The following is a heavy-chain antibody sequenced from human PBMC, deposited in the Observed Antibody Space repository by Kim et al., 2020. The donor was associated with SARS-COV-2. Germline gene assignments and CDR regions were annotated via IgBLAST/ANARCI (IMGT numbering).Heavy chain of an antibody. CDR1: GFTFSSYS. J-gene: IGHJ4*02. CDR3: ARDLGFCGGDCYSGYY. CDR2: ISSSSSYI. D-gene: IGHD2-21*02. Sequence: GGSLRLSCAASGFTFSSYSMNWVRQAPGKGLEWVSSISSSSSYIYYADSVKGRFTISRDNAKNSLYLQMNSLRAEDTAVYYCARDLGFCGGDCYSGYYWGQGTLVTVSS. V-gene: IGHV3-21*01.